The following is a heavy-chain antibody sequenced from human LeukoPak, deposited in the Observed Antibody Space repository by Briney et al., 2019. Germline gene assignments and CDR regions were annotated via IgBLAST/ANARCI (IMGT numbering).Heavy chain of an antibody. CDR1: GGSISSSNW. D-gene: IGHD1-26*01. V-gene: IGHV4-4*02. J-gene: IGHJ1*01. CDR3: ARGVGAAAEYFQH. Sequence: SETLSLTCAVSGGSISSSNWWSWVRQPPGKGLEWIGEIYHSGSTNYNPSLKSRVTISVDKSKNQFSLKLSSVTAADTAVYYCARGVGAAAEYFQHWGQGTLVTVSS. CDR2: IYHSGST.